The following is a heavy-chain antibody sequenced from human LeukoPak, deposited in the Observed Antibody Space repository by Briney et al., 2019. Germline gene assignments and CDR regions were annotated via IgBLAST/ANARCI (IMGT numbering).Heavy chain of an antibody. D-gene: IGHD1-26*01. V-gene: IGHV1-46*01. CDR2: INPSGDST. Sequence: EASVKVSCKASGYTFTSYYMHWVRQAPGQGLEWMGIINPSGDSTSYAQKFQGRVTMTRDMSTSTVYMELSSLRSEDTAVYYCARDLSRWELPGYYFDYWGQGTLVTVSS. CDR1: GYTFTSYY. CDR3: ARDLSRWELPGYYFDY. J-gene: IGHJ4*02.